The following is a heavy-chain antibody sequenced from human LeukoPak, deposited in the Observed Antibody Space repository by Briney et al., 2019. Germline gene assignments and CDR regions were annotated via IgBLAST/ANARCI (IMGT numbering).Heavy chain of an antibody. CDR3: AKDRGVVTTNWFDP. CDR1: GFTFSSYG. CDR2: ISYDGSNK. V-gene: IGHV3-30*18. D-gene: IGHD3-10*01. Sequence: GGSLRLSCAASGFTFSSYGMHWVRQAPGKGLEWVAVISYDGSNKYYADSVKGRFTISRDNSKNTLYLQMNSLRAEDTAVYYCAKDRGVVTTNWFDPWGQGTLVTVSS. J-gene: IGHJ5*02.